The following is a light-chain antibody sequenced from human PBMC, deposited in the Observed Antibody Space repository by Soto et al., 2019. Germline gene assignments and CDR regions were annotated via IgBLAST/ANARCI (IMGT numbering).Light chain of an antibody. V-gene: IGKV4-1*01. CDR2: WAS. Sequence: DIVMTQSPDSLDVSLGERATINCKSSQSVLFSSHSKNALAWYQQRPGQPPKLLIYWASTRESGVPDRFSGSGSGPDFTLTISTLQAEDGAVYYGQQYYVTPPTFGGGTKVEIK. CDR3: QQYYVTPPT. J-gene: IGKJ4*01. CDR1: QSVLFSSHSKNA.